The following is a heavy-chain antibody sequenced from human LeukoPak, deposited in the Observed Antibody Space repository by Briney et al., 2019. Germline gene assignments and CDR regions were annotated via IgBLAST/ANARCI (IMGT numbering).Heavy chain of an antibody. CDR3: ARRLVRGHFDY. V-gene: IGHV3-11*03. CDR1: GGSFSGYY. Sequence: LSLTCAVYGGSFSGYYWSWIRQAPGKGLELLSYISGSSRSTNYADSVRGRLTISRDNANNSLYLQMNSLRAEDTAVYYCARRLVRGHFDYWGQGTLVTVSS. CDR2: ISGSSRST. J-gene: IGHJ4*02. D-gene: IGHD6-19*01.